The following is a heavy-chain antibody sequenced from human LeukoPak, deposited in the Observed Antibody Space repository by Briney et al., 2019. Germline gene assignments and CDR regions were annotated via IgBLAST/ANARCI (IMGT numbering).Heavy chain of an antibody. V-gene: IGHV3-23*01. Sequence: GGSLRLSCAATGFTFSSYAMSWVRQAPGKGLEWVSALSGSGGSTYYADSVKGRFTISRDNSKNTLYLQMNSLRAEDTAVYYCAKVVLPYGDYFSFDLWGQGTLVTVSS. CDR1: GFTFSSYA. J-gene: IGHJ4*02. CDR3: AKVVLPYGDYFSFDL. D-gene: IGHD4-17*01. CDR2: LSGSGGST.